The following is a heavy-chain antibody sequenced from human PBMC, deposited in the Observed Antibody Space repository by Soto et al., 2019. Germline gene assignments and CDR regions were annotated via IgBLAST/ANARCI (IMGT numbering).Heavy chain of an antibody. CDR1: GGSLSGVTNY. CDR3: ARDWGPYWFDS. J-gene: IGHJ5*01. Sequence: SETLSLTCTVSGGSLSGVTNYWSWVRQSPGKEMEWIGYIYGRGSTKYNPSLKSRVTISQDTSSNQFSLTMNSVSASDTAVYYCARDWGPYWFDSWGQGILVTVSS. CDR2: IYGRGST. V-gene: IGHV4-61*01. D-gene: IGHD3-16*01.